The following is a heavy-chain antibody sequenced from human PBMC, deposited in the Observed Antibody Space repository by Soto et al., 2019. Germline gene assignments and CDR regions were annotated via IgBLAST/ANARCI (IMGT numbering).Heavy chain of an antibody. D-gene: IGHD6-6*01. Sequence: QVQLQESGPGLVKPSETLSLTCTVSGGSISSYYWSWIRQPPGKGLEWIGYIYHSGSTYYNPSLKSRVTISVDTSKNQFSLKLSSVTAADTAVYYCARERPDGARLDPWGQGTLVTVSS. CDR3: ARERPDGARLDP. CDR2: IYHSGST. J-gene: IGHJ5*02. CDR1: GGSISSYY. V-gene: IGHV4-30-4*08.